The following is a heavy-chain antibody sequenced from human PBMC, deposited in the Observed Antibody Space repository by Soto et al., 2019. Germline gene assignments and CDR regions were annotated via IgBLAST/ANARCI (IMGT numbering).Heavy chain of an antibody. CDR1: GGSITLYY. CDR2: MYSSGST. V-gene: IGHV4-59*01. CDR3: ARSTGYGDSYFDY. J-gene: IGHJ4*02. Sequence: QVQLRESGPGLAKPSETLSLTCTVSGGSITLYYWNWIRRSPGKGLEWIGYMYSSGSTNYRSSLKSRVAISGDTSKNQFSLRLRSVTAADTAVYFCARSTGYGDSYFDYWGQGALVTVSS. D-gene: IGHD4-17*01.